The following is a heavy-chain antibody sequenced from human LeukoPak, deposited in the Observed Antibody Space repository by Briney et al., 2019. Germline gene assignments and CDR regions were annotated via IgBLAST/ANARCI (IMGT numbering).Heavy chain of an antibody. CDR2: INHSGST. CDR3: ASHPRYYDILTGYYKALDAFDI. V-gene: IGHV4-34*01. J-gene: IGHJ3*02. CDR1: GGSFSGYY. Sequence: SETLSLTCAVYGGSFSGYYWSWIRQSPGKGLEWIGEINHSGSTNYNPSLKSRVTISVDTSKNQFSLKLSSVTAADTAVYYCASHPRYYDILTGYYKALDAFDIWGQGTMVTVSS. D-gene: IGHD3-9*01.